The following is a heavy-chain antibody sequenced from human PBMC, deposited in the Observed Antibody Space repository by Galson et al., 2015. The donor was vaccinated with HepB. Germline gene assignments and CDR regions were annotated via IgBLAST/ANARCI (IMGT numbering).Heavy chain of an antibody. D-gene: IGHD5-12*01. V-gene: IGHV3-48*01. CDR2: ISSSSSTI. CDR1: GFTFSSYS. CDR3: ARLKGSGYMVATIPSYGMDV. Sequence: SLRLSCAASGFTFSSYSMNWVRQAPGKGLEWVSYISSSSSTIYYADSVKGRFTISRDNAKNSLYLQMNSLRAEDTAVYYCARLKGSGYMVATIPSYGMDVWGQGTTVTVSS. J-gene: IGHJ6*02.